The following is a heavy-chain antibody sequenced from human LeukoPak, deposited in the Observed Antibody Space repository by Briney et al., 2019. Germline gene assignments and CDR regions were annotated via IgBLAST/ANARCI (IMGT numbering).Heavy chain of an antibody. CDR1: GYSISNGYY. Sequence: PSETLSLTCTVSGYSISNGYYWGWIRQPPGKGLEWIATIYYRGSTYYNPSLKSRVTISVDTSKNQFSLKLSSVTAADTAVYYCARVPEYYYDSSGYYWGQGTLVTVSS. J-gene: IGHJ4*02. CDR2: IYYRGST. V-gene: IGHV4-38-2*02. CDR3: ARVPEYYYDSSGYY. D-gene: IGHD3-22*01.